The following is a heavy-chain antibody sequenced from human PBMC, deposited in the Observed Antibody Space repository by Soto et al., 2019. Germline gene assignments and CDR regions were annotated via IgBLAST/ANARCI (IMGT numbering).Heavy chain of an antibody. D-gene: IGHD2-2*01. CDR1: GFTFGGNA. J-gene: IGHJ4*02. CDR3: AKSPQYYSRTNYRAYFDY. CDR2: VSWDSGNM. Sequence: EVQLVESGGGLVQHGRSLRLSCTASGFTFGGNAMHWVRQAPGKGLEWVSGVSWDSGNMDYADSVKGRFTISRDNAKNSLYVQMNSLRPEDTALYYCAKSPQYYSRTNYRAYFDYWGQGTQVTVSS. V-gene: IGHV3-9*01.